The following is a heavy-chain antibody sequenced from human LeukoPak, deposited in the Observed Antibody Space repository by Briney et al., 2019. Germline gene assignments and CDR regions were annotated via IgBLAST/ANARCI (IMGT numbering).Heavy chain of an antibody. CDR2: IYYSGST. Sequence: SETLSLTCTVSGGSISSYYWSWIRQPPGKGLEWIGYIYYSGSTNYNPSLKSRVTISVDTYKNQFSLKLSSVTAADTAVYYCARDKGLDAFDIWGQGTMVTVSS. V-gene: IGHV4-59*01. J-gene: IGHJ3*02. CDR3: ARDKGLDAFDI. CDR1: GGSISSYY.